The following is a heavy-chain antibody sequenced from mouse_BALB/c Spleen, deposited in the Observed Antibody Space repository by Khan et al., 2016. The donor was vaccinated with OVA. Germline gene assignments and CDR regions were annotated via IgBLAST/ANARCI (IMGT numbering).Heavy chain of an antibody. D-gene: IGHD2-3*01. CDR1: GYSFTSYW. V-gene: IGHV1-5*01. CDR2: IYPGNSDT. Sequence: VQLKQSGTVLARPGASVKMSCKASGYSFTSYWMHWVKQRPGQGLEWIGDIYPGNSDTRYNQKFKGKATLTAVTSASTAYMELSSLTAEESAVCYCTRSYESYYFDYWGQGTTLTVSS. CDR3: TRSYESYYFDY. J-gene: IGHJ2*01.